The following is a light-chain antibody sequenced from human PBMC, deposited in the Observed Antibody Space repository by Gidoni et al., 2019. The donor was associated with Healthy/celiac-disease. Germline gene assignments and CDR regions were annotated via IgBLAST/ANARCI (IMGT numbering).Light chain of an antibody. V-gene: IGKV1-9*01. CDR2: AAS. J-gene: IGKJ4*01. CDR1: QGISSY. Sequence: DIQLTQSPSFLSASVGDRVTITCRASQGISSYLAWYQQKPGKAPKLLIYAASTLQSGVPSRFSGSGSGTEFTLTISSLQPEDFATYYCQQLNSYPPGLTFXGGTKVEIK. CDR3: QQLNSYPPGLT.